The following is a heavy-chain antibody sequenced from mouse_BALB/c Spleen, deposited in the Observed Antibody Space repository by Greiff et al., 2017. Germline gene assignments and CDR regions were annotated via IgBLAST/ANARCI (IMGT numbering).Heavy chain of an antibody. CDR3: TRGGD. V-gene: IGHV1-69*02. J-gene: IGHJ2*01. CDR1: GYTFTSYW. Sequence: QVQLQQPGAELVRPGASVKLSCKASGYTFTSYWINWVKQRPGQGLEWIGNIYPSDSYTNYNQKFKDKATLTVDKSSSTAYMQLSSPTSEDSAVYYCTRGGDWGQGTTLTVSS. CDR2: IYPSDSYT.